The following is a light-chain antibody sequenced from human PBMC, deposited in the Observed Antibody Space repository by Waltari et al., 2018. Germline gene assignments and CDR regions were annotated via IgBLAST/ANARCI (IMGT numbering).Light chain of an antibody. J-gene: IGLJ2*01. CDR2: DDS. V-gene: IGLV3-21*04. Sequence: SYALTQPPSVSVAPGNTAKITCGGNNIGTKGVHWYQQKPGQAPLLVIYDDSDRPAGIPERFSGSNSGNTATLTISRVEAGDEADYYCQVWDNRSDHIIFGGGTKLTVL. CDR1: NIGTKG. CDR3: QVWDNRSDHII.